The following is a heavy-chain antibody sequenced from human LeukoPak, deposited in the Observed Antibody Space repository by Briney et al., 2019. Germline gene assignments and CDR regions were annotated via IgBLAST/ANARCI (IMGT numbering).Heavy chain of an antibody. Sequence: GGSLRLSCAASGFTVSSNYMSWVRQAPGKGLEWVSVIYSGGSTYYADSVKGRFTISRDNSKNTLYLQMNSLRAEDTAVYYCGRGLCLGEFGGLLDTGGQGTLVTVSS. D-gene: IGHD3-16*01. CDR3: GRGLCLGEFGGLLDT. V-gene: IGHV3-53*01. CDR2: IYSGGST. CDR1: GFTVSSNY. J-gene: IGHJ5*02.